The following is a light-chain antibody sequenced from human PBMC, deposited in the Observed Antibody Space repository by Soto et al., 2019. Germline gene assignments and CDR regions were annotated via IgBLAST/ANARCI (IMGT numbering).Light chain of an antibody. V-gene: IGLV2-14*01. J-gene: IGLJ3*02. Sequence: QSALTQPASVSGSPGQSITISCTGTSSDVGYYNYVSWYQHHPGKAPKLMIYAVSNRPSGVSNRFSGSKSGNTASLTISGLQAEDEADYYCSSYTTSSTQVFGGGTKLTVL. CDR1: SSDVGYYNY. CDR2: AVS. CDR3: SSYTTSSTQV.